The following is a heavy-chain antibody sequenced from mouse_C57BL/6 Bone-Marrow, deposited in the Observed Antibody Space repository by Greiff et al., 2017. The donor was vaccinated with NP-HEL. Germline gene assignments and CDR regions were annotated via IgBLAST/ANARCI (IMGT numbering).Heavy chain of an antibody. D-gene: IGHD1-1*01. CDR1: GFTFSDYG. Sequence: EVMLVESGGGLVKPGGSLKLSCAASGFTFSDYGMHWVRQAPEKGLEWVAYISSGSSTIYYADTVKGRFTISRDNAKNTLFLQMTSLRSEDTAMYYCARPYYYGSRAWFAYWGQGTLVTVSA. V-gene: IGHV5-17*01. CDR2: ISSGSSTI. CDR3: ARPYYYGSRAWFAY. J-gene: IGHJ3*01.